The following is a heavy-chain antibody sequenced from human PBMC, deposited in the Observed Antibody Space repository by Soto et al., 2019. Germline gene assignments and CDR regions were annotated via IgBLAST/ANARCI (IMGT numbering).Heavy chain of an antibody. CDR1: GFSFSSSA. J-gene: IGHJ4*02. CDR2: ISGSGGST. Sequence: EVQLLESGGGLAQRGGSLRVSCVGSGFSFSSSAMSWVRQAPGKGLEWVSSISGSGGSTYYADSVKGRFIISRDNSKNTLSLEMSSLRVEDTAVYYCARVSSIAARRSFDSWGQGTLVTVSS. CDR3: ARVSSIAARRSFDS. V-gene: IGHV3-23*01. D-gene: IGHD6-6*01.